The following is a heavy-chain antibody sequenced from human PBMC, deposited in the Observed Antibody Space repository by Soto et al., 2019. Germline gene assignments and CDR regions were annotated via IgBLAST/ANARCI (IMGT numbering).Heavy chain of an antibody. CDR3: ARVRPGNYRDY. V-gene: IGHV3-7*03. J-gene: IGHJ4*02. CDR2: IKEDGSEK. D-gene: IGHD3-10*01. Sequence: GGSLRLSWSASGFHFSTFWMDCVRQAPGKGLEWVAKIKEDGSEKYYADSVKGRFIISRDNARNSVYLQMNSLRAEDTAVYYCARVRPGNYRDYWGQGTLVTVSS. CDR1: GFHFSTFW.